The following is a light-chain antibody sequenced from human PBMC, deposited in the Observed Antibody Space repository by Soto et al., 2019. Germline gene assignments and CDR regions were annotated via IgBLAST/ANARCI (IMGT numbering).Light chain of an antibody. V-gene: IGKV3-15*01. CDR3: QQYADWPRT. CDR2: GAS. J-gene: IGKJ1*01. Sequence: EVVLTQSPGTLSVSPGERATLSCRASESVRTSLAWYQQKPGRSPSLLIYGASTRATGLPARFSGSGSGTEFTLTISSLQSEDFAVYCCQQYADWPRTFGQGTKLEFK. CDR1: ESVRTS.